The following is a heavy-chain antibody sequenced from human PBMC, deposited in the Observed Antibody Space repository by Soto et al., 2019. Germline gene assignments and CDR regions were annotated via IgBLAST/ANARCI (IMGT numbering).Heavy chain of an antibody. CDR2: ISYDGSNK. D-gene: IGHD2-15*01. J-gene: IGHJ4*02. Sequence: GGSLRLSCAASGFTFSSYAMHWVRQAPGKGLEWVAVISYDGSNKYYADSVKGRFTISRDNSKNTLYLQMNSLRAEDTAVYYCARFKGCSGGSCYPYFDYWGQGTLVTVSS. CDR1: GFTFSSYA. V-gene: IGHV3-30-3*01. CDR3: ARFKGCSGGSCYPYFDY.